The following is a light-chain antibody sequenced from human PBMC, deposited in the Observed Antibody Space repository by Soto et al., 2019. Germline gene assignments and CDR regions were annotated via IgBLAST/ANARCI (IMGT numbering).Light chain of an antibody. CDR1: SSDVGGYNY. J-gene: IGLJ2*01. Sequence: QSALTQPASVSGSPGQSITISCTGTSSDVGGYNYFSWYQQHPGKAPKLMIYDVSNRPSGVSNRFSASNSGNTASLTTSGLQAEDEADYYCSSYTSSSTVVFGGGTKLTVL. V-gene: IGLV2-14*01. CDR2: DVS. CDR3: SSYTSSSTVV.